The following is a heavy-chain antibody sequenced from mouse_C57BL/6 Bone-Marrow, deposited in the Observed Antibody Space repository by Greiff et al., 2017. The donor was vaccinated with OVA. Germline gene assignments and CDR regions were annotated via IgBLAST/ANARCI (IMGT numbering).Heavy chain of an antibody. J-gene: IGHJ4*01. Sequence: QVQLQQSGAELVKPGASVKMSCKASGYTFTTYPIEWMKQNHGKSLEWIGNFHPYNDDTKYNEKFKGKATLTVEKSSSTVYLELRRLTSDDSAVFDCARGGWLLDYYAKDYWGQGTSVTVSS. CDR3: ARGGWLLDYYAKDY. CDR2: FHPYNDDT. D-gene: IGHD2-3*01. V-gene: IGHV1-47*01. CDR1: GYTFTTYP.